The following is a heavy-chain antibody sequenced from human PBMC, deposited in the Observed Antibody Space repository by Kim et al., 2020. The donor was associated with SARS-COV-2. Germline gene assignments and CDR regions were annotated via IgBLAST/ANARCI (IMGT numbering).Heavy chain of an antibody. Sequence: SVKVSCKASGDAFSNYSISWVRQAPGQGLEWMGEIMPIFGTTKYAQKFQDRFTITADGSTNTAYMELSRLTSEDTAVYYCANHTGNMDLWGQGTTIFVSS. CDR2: IMPIFGTT. CDR1: GDAFSNYS. J-gene: IGHJ6*02. V-gene: IGHV1-69*13. CDR3: ANHTGNMDL. D-gene: IGHD2-2*02.